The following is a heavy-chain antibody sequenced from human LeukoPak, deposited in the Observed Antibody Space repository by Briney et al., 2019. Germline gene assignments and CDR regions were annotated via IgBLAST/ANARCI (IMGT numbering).Heavy chain of an antibody. CDR2: INHSGIT. V-gene: IGHV4-38-2*01. CDR3: ARSGDYIKEGFDY. J-gene: IGHJ4*02. CDR1: GYSIRSGHY. D-gene: IGHD3-22*01. Sequence: PSETLSLTCAVSGYSIRSGHYWGWIRQYPGKGLEWIGSINHSGITEYNPSLKSRVTLSVDTSKNQFSLQLRSVTAADRALYYCARSGDYIKEGFDYWGQGTQVTVSS.